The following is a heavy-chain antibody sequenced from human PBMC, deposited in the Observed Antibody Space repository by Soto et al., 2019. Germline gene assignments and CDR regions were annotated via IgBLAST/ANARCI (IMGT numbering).Heavy chain of an antibody. CDR1: GFTFSSYA. Sequence: GGSLRLSCAASGFTFSSYAMHWVRQAPGKGLEWVAVISYDGSNKYYADSVKGRFTISRDNSKNTLYLQMNSLRAEDTAVYYCARDLPANYDDFWSGSANPAYWGQGTLVTVSS. V-gene: IGHV3-30-3*01. J-gene: IGHJ4*02. CDR3: ARDLPANYDDFWSGSANPAY. D-gene: IGHD3-3*01. CDR2: ISYDGSNK.